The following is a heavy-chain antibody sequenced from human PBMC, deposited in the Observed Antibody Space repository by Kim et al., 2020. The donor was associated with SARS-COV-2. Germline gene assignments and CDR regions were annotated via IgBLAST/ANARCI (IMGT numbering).Heavy chain of an antibody. Sequence: ASVKVSCKASGYTFTGYYMHWVRQAPGQGLEWMGWINPNSGGTNYAQKFQGRVTMTRDTSISTAYMELSRLRSDDTAVYYCARDGDYGDMLPHDYWGQGTLVTVSS. J-gene: IGHJ4*02. CDR3: ARDGDYGDMLPHDY. D-gene: IGHD4-17*01. CDR2: INPNSGGT. CDR1: GYTFTGYY. V-gene: IGHV1-2*02.